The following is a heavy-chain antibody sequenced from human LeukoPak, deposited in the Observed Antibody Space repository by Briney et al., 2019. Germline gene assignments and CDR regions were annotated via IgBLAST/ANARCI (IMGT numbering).Heavy chain of an antibody. CDR2: IYHSGST. CDR1: GGSISSGGYS. D-gene: IGHD3-3*01. CDR3: ASYDFWSGYLEY. J-gene: IGHJ4*02. Sequence: SQTLSLTCAVSGGSISSGGYSWSWIRQPPGKGLEWIGYIYHSGSTYYNPSLKSRVTISVDRSKNQFSLKLSSVTAADTAVCYCASYDFWSGYLEYWGQGTLVTVSS. V-gene: IGHV4-30-2*01.